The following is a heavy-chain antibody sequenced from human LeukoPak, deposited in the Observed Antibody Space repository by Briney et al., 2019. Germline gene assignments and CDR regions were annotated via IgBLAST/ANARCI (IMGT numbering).Heavy chain of an antibody. Sequence: PSETLSLTCTVSGGSISSGSYYWSWIRQPAGKGLEWIGRIYTSGSTNYNPSLKSRVTISVDTSKNQFSLKLSSVTAADTAVYYCARDRYSSSSDPYFDYWGQGTLVTVSS. J-gene: IGHJ4*02. D-gene: IGHD6-6*01. CDR1: GGSISSGSYY. V-gene: IGHV4-61*02. CDR3: ARDRYSSSSDPYFDY. CDR2: IYTSGST.